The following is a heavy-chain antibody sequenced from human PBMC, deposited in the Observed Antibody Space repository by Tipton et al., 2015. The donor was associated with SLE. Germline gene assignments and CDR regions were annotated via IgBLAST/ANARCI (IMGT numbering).Heavy chain of an antibody. V-gene: IGHV3-13*01. CDR1: GFTFSSYD. Sequence: VQLVQSGGGLVQPGGSLRLSCAASGFTFSSYDMHWVRQATGKGLEWVSAIDTAGDTYYPGSVKGRFTISRENAKNSLYLQMNSLRAGDTAVYYCARGPYSSSSPPDYWGQGTLVTVSS. J-gene: IGHJ4*02. CDR3: ARGPYSSSSPPDY. CDR2: IDTAGDT. D-gene: IGHD6-6*01.